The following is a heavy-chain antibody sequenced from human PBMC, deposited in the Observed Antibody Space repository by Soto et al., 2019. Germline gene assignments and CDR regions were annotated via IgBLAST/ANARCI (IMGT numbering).Heavy chain of an antibody. Sequence: GGSLRLSCTASGFTFSNYYMNWVRQAPGKGLEWVSSISSSSSYIYYADSMKGRFTISRDNANNSLYLQMNSLRAEDTAVYYCARRPVYSSSWYDYYYYMDVWGKGTTVTVSS. CDR3: ARRPVYSSSWYDYYYYMDV. D-gene: IGHD6-13*01. V-gene: IGHV3-21*01. CDR1: GFTFSNYY. J-gene: IGHJ6*03. CDR2: ISSSSSYI.